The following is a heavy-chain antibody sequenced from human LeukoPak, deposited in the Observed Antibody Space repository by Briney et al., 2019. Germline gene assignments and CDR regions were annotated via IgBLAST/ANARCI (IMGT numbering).Heavy chain of an antibody. V-gene: IGHV3-7*01. CDR2: IKQDGSEK. CDR3: ARDPPEGGSYGLRNDY. J-gene: IGHJ4*02. Sequence: GGSLRLSCAASGFTFSWYWMSWVRQAPGKGLEWVANIKQDGSEKYYVDSVKGRFTISRDNPKNSLYLQMNSLRPEDTAVYFCARDPPEGGSYGLRNDYWGQGTLVTVSS. CDR1: GFTFSWYW. D-gene: IGHD5-18*01.